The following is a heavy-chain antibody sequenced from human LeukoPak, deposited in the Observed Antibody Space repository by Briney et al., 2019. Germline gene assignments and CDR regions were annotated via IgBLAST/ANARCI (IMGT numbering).Heavy chain of an antibody. V-gene: IGHV4-39*01. CDR2: IYYSGST. CDR3: ARGGSGNFQH. Sequence: SETLSLTCTVSGGSISSSSYYWGWIRQPPGKGLEWIGSIYYSGSTYYNPSLKSRVTISVDTSKNQFSLQLNSVTPEDTAVYYCARGGSGNFQHWGQGTLVTVSS. D-gene: IGHD6-19*01. J-gene: IGHJ1*01. CDR1: GGSISSSSYY.